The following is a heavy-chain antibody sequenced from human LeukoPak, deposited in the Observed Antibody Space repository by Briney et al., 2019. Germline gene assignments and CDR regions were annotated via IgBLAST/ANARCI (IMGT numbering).Heavy chain of an antibody. Sequence: GGSLRLSCAASGSTFSSYAMSWVRQAPGKGLEWVSAISGSGGSTYYADSVKGRFTISRDNSKNTLYLQMNSLRAEDTAVYYCAKMGHRSKKWPFGYWGQGTLVTVSS. D-gene: IGHD5-12*01. CDR2: ISGSGGST. CDR1: GSTFSSYA. V-gene: IGHV3-23*01. CDR3: AKMGHRSKKWPFGY. J-gene: IGHJ4*02.